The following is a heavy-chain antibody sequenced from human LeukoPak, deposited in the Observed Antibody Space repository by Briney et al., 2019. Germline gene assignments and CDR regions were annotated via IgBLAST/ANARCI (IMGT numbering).Heavy chain of an antibody. CDR3: AKDYGPDIVGTIGGY. Sequence: TGGSLRLSCAASGFTFSTYAMSWVRQAPGKGLEWVSGLSGSGSSAYYADSVKGRFTISRDNSRNTLYLQMNSLRADDTAIYYCAKDYGPDIVGTIGGYWGQGTLVTVSS. D-gene: IGHD5-12*01. CDR1: GFTFSTYA. V-gene: IGHV3-23*01. CDR2: LSGSGSSA. J-gene: IGHJ4*02.